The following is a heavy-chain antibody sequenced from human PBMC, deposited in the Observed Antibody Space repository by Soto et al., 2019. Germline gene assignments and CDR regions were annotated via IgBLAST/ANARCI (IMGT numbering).Heavy chain of an antibody. V-gene: IGHV3-48*02. CDR2: ITSKSTTI. J-gene: IGHJ5*02. Sequence: PGGSLRLSCAASGFTFTSYSMNWVRQAPGQGLEWVSYITSKSTTIKYADSVKGRFTVSRDNAKNSLYLQLNSLRDEDTAAYYCAREMGACSDSSCYPGPYDSWGQGTLVTVSS. D-gene: IGHD3-16*01. CDR3: AREMGACSDSSCYPGPYDS. CDR1: GFTFTSYS.